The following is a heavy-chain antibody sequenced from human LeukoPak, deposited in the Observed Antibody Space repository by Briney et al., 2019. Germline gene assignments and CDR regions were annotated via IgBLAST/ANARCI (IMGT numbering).Heavy chain of an antibody. D-gene: IGHD3-3*01. CDR1: GFTFSSYA. J-gene: IGHJ6*02. CDR3: AKGFTYYDFWSGYGMDV. CDR2: ISGSGGST. V-gene: IGHV3-23*01. Sequence: GSLRLSCAASGFTFSSYAMSWVRQAPGKGLEWVSAISGSGGSTYYADSVKGRFTISRDNSKNTLYLQMNSLRAEDTAVYYCAKGFTYYDFWSGYGMDVWGQGTTVTVSS.